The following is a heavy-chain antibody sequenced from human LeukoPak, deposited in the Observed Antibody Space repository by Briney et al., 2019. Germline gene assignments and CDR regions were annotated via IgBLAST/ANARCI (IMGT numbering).Heavy chain of an antibody. J-gene: IGHJ5*02. V-gene: IGHV4-39*01. CDR2: IYYSGST. CDR3: ARQRCTSNSCYPNWFDP. D-gene: IGHD2-2*01. CDR1: GGSISSSAYY. Sequence: SETLSLTCTVSGGSISSSAYYWRWIRQPPGKGVEWIGSIYYSGSTYYNPSLKSRVTISVDTSKNQFSLKLSSVTAADTVVYYCARQRCTSNSCYPNWFDPRGQGTLVTVSP.